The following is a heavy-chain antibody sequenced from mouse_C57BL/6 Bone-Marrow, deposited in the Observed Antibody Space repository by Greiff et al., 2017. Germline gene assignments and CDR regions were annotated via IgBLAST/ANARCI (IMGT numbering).Heavy chain of an antibody. CDR1: GYSFTGYY. D-gene: IGHD2-2*01. J-gene: IGHJ2*01. CDR2: INPRTGGT. CDR3: APWVTTPYYFDY. V-gene: IGHV1-42*01. Sequence: EVQLQQSGPELVKPGASVKISCKASGYSFTGYYMNWVKQSPEKSLEWIGEINPRTGGTTYNQKFKAKATLTVDKSSSTAYMQLKGLTSADSAVYYCAPWVTTPYYFDYWGQGTTRTVSS.